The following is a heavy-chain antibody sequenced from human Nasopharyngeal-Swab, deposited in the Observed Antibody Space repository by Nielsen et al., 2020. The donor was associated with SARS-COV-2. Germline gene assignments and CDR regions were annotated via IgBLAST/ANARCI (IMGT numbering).Heavy chain of an antibody. V-gene: IGHV3-33*03. Sequence: GGSLRLSCAASRFTFSTFGMHWVRQAPGKGLEWVAVIWYDGSNKYYADSVKGRFTISRDNSKNTLYLQMNSLRAEDTAVYYCAKDPHYDFWSGYYFDYWGQGTLVTVSS. D-gene: IGHD3-3*01. CDR3: AKDPHYDFWSGYYFDY. CDR2: IWYDGSNK. CDR1: RFTFSTFG. J-gene: IGHJ4*02.